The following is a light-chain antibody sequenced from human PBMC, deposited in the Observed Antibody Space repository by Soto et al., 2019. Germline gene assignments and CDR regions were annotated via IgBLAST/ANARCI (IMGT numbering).Light chain of an antibody. V-gene: IGLV2-14*01. J-gene: IGLJ3*02. Sequence: QSALTQPASVSGSPGQSITISCTGTTSDVSDYHYVSWYQHHPGKAPKVIIYEVNNRPSGVSDRFSGSKSGNTASLTISGLQAEDEADYYCGSYTSSSTLNWVFGGGTKVTVL. CDR2: EVN. CDR3: GSYTSSSTLNWV. CDR1: TSDVSDYHY.